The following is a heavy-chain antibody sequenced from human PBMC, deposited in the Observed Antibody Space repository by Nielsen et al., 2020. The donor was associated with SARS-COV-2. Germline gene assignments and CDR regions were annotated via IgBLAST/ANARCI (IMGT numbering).Heavy chain of an antibody. CDR3: TTGVRGYCSGGVCFSLEGVDY. CDR2: IKSNTDGGTT. Sequence: GESLKISCAASGFTFSKAWMSWVRQAPGKGLEWVGRIKSNTDGGTTDYAAPVKGRFTISRDDSKSTLYLQMNSLKTEDTAVYYCTTGVRGYCSGGVCFSLEGVDYWGQGTLVTVSS. D-gene: IGHD2-8*02. J-gene: IGHJ4*02. V-gene: IGHV3-15*01. CDR1: GFTFSKAW.